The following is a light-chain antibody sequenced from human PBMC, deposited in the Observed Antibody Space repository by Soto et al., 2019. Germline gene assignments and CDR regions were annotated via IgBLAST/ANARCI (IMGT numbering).Light chain of an antibody. V-gene: IGLV2-18*02. CDR1: SSDVGSYDR. CDR3: SSHTNISPL. J-gene: IGLJ2*01. Sequence: QSALTQPPSVSESPGQSVTISCTGTSSDVGSYDRVSWYQQSPGTAPKVIIFEVSNRPSGVPDRFSGSKSGNTASLTISGLQAEDEADYYCSSHTNISPLFGGGTKLTVL. CDR2: EVS.